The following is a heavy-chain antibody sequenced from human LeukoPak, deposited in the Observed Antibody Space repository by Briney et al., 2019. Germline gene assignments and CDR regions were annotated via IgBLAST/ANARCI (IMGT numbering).Heavy chain of an antibody. CDR1: GGSISRAGYS. J-gene: IGHJ4*02. D-gene: IGHD6-13*01. V-gene: IGHV4-30-2*01. CDR3: ARGSFGIPGAADH. Sequence: PSETLSLTCIVSGGSISRAGYSWTWIRQPPGKALEWIGYIYHDGTFNYTPSLRSRVTISLDRTKNQFSLKLTSVTAADTAVYYCARGSFGIPGAADHWGRGTLVSVSS. CDR2: IYHDGTF.